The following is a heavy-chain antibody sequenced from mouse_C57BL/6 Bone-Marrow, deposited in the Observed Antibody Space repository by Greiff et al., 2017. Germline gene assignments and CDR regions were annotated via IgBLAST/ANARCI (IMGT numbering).Heavy chain of an antibody. J-gene: IGHJ3*01. CDR2: IYPGDGDT. V-gene: IGHV1-80*01. D-gene: IGHD1-1*01. Sequence: VKLQESGAELVKPGASVKISCKASGYAFSSYWMNWVKQRPGQGLEWIGQIYPGDGDTNYNGKFKGKATLTADKSSSTAYMQLSSLTSEDSAVYFCARYGDYYGPWFAYWGQGTLVTVSA. CDR3: ARYGDYYGPWFAY. CDR1: GYAFSSYW.